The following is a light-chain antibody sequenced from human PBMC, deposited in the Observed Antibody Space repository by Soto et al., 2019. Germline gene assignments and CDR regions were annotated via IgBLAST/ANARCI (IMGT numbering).Light chain of an antibody. CDR1: SSNIGAGYD. CDR3: QSYDRSLSAV. CDR2: GNS. Sequence: QSALTQPPSVSGAPGQRVTISCTGSSSNIGAGYDVHWYQQLPGTAPKLLIYGNSNRPSGVPDRFSGSKSGTSASLAITGLQAEDEADYYCQSYDRSLSAVFGGGTKLTVL. V-gene: IGLV1-40*01. J-gene: IGLJ2*01.